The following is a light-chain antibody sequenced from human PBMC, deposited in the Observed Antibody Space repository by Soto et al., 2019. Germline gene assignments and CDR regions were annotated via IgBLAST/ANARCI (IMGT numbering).Light chain of an antibody. V-gene: IGLV1-47*01. CDR1: SSNIGSNR. J-gene: IGLJ1*01. CDR3: AAWDDSLGGLV. Sequence: QSVLTQTPSASGTPGQRVTISCSGSSSNIGSNRVYWYQQLPGAAPNLLIYRNNQRPSGVPDRFSASKSGSSASLAISGLRSGDEADYYCAAWDDSLGGLVFGAGTKLTVL. CDR2: RNN.